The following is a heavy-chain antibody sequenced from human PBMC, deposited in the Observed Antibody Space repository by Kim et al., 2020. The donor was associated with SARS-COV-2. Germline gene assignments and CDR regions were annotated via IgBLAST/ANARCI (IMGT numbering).Heavy chain of an antibody. J-gene: IGHJ4*02. D-gene: IGHD2-15*01. Sequence: KSRVTISVDTSKNQFSRKLSSVTAADTAVYYCASQSDCSGGSCRLYYFDYWGQGTLVTVSS. CDR3: ASQSDCSGGSCRLYYFDY. V-gene: IGHV4-34*01.